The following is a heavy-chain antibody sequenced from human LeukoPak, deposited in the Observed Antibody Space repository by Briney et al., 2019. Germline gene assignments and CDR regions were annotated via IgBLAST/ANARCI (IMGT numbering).Heavy chain of an antibody. V-gene: IGHV4-39*07. Sequence: SETLSLTCSVSGGSISSSSYYWGWIRQPPGKGLEWIGTFHYSGSTYYNPSLKSRVTISVNMSKNQFSLKLISVTAADTAVYYCARLYRKTYKWNDQPDYWGQGTLVTVSS. J-gene: IGHJ4*02. CDR2: FHYSGST. CDR3: ARLYRKTYKWNDQPDY. CDR1: GGSISSSSYY. D-gene: IGHD1-20*01.